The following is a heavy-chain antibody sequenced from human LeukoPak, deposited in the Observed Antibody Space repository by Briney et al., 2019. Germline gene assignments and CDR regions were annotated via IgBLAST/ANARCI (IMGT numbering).Heavy chain of an antibody. Sequence: TGGSLRLSCAASGFTFSNAWMSWVRQAPGKGMEWVGRIKSKTDGGTTDYAGPVKGRFTISRDDSKNTLYLQMNSLKTEDTAVYYCTTRRAYCGGDCYSADYWGQGTLVTVSS. CDR3: TTRRAYCGGDCYSADY. CDR2: IKSKTDGGTT. CDR1: GFTFSNAW. V-gene: IGHV3-15*01. J-gene: IGHJ4*02. D-gene: IGHD2-21*02.